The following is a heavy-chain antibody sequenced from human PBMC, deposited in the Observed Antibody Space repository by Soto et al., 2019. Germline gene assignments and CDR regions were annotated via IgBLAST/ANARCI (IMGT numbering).Heavy chain of an antibody. CDR3: ARDNGYGHFDS. V-gene: IGHV4-31*03. Sequence: SETLSLTCTVSGASNSSGRSYWSWIRQHPGKGLEWIGYMFYSGSPYYHPSLKSRVNISADTSKNQFSLRLTSVTPADTAVYYCARDNGYGHFDSWGQGTLVTVSS. J-gene: IGHJ4*02. CDR2: MFYSGSP. CDR1: GASNSSGRSY. D-gene: IGHD5-12*01.